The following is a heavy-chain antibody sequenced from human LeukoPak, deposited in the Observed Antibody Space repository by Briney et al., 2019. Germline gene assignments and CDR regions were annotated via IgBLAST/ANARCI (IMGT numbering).Heavy chain of an antibody. CDR1: GGSISSYY. CDR2: IYYSGST. CDR3: ATGQWELGGYFDY. J-gene: IGHJ4*02. D-gene: IGHD1-26*01. Sequence: SETLSLTCTVSGGSISSYYWSWIRQPPGKGLEWIGYIYYSGSTNYNPSLKSRVTISVDTSKNQFSLKLSSVTAADTAVYYCATGQWELGGYFDYWGQGTLVTVSS. V-gene: IGHV4-59*01.